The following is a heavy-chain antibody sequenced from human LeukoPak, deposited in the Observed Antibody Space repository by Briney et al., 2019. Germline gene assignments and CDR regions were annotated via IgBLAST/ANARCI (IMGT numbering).Heavy chain of an antibody. CDR2: INPNSGVT. V-gene: IGHV1-2*02. Sequence: ASVKVSCKASGYTFTGYTIHWVRQAPVQGLEWMGWINPNSGVTQYTQNFQGRVTMTTDTSTTTAYMEVRRLRSDATAVYYCARDVGEYGSSKRCWASHGWGEGTLVTVSS. D-gene: IGHD2-2*01. CDR1: GYTFTGYT. J-gene: IGHJ4*02. CDR3: ARDVGEYGSSKRCWASHG.